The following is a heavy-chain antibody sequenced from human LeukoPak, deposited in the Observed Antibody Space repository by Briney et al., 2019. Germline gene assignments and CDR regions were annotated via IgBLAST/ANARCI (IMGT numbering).Heavy chain of an antibody. D-gene: IGHD3-22*01. CDR1: GGTFSSYA. J-gene: IGHJ4*02. Sequence: GASVKVSCKASGGTFSSYAISWVRQAPGQGLEWMGGIIPIFGTANYAQKFQGRVTITADKSTSTAYMELSSLRSEDTAVYYCARAGYYDSSGLGPLWYFDYWGQGTLVTVSS. CDR3: ARAGYYDSSGLGPLWYFDY. CDR2: IIPIFGTA. V-gene: IGHV1-69*06.